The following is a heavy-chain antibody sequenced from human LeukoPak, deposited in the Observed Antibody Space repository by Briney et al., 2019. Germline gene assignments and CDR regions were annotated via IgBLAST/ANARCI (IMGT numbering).Heavy chain of an antibody. D-gene: IGHD3-22*01. CDR2: ISYDGSNK. CDR1: GFTFSSYG. V-gene: IGHV3-30*18. Sequence: GRSLRLSCAASGFTFSSYGMHWVRQAPGKGLEWVAVISYDGSNKYYADSVKGRFTISRDNSKNTLYLQMNSLRAGDTAVYYCAKSLDYYDSSGYLYWGQGTLVTVSS. CDR3: AKSLDYYDSSGYLY. J-gene: IGHJ4*02.